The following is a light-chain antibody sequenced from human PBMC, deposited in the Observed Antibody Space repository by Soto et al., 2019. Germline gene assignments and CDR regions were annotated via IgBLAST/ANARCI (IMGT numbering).Light chain of an antibody. CDR3: QQYNYWPPKIT. J-gene: IGKJ5*01. Sequence: EIVLTQSPGTLSLSPGERATLSCRASQSVSSSYLAWYQQKPGQAPRLLIYGASSRATGIPDRFSGSGSGTEFTLTVSSLQSEDFAVYSCQQYNYWPPKITFGQGTRLEIK. V-gene: IGKV3-20*01. CDR1: QSVSSSY. CDR2: GAS.